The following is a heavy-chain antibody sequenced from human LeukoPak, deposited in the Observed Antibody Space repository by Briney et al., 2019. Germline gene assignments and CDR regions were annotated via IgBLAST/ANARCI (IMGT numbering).Heavy chain of an antibody. CDR2: ISAYNGNT. CDR1: GYTFTSYG. Sequence: ASVKVSCKASGYTFTSYGISWVRQAPGQGLEWMGWISAYNGNTNYAQKLQGRVTMTTDTSTSTAYMELRSLRSDDTAVYYCARASGVSYGGNRHYFDYWGQGTLVTVSS. D-gene: IGHD4-23*01. V-gene: IGHV1-18*01. CDR3: ARASGVSYGGNRHYFDY. J-gene: IGHJ4*02.